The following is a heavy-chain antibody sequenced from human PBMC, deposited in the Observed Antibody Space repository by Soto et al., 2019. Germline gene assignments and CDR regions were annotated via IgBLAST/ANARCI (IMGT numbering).Heavy chain of an antibody. CDR1: GFSVSSYH. V-gene: IGHV3-53*01. CDR3: ARDGYSFALNF. J-gene: IGHJ4*02. D-gene: IGHD5-18*01. Sequence: GSLRLSCAASGFSVSSYHMSWVRQAPGKGLEWVSGIDSDAKTFYADSVNGRFIISRDNSENTLFLQLNSLRAEDTAVYFCARDGYSFALNFWGPGTLVTVSS. CDR2: IDSDAKT.